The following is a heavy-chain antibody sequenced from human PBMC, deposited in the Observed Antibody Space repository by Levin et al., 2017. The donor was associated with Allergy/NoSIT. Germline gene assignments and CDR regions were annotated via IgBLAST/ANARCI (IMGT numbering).Heavy chain of an antibody. CDR3: ARGIGSWYPWFDP. V-gene: IGHV4-38-2*01. CDR1: GFSLRSGNY. CDR2: IHHTGST. Sequence: ASETLSLTCDVSGFSLRSGNYYWGWLRQPPGTGLEFIGTIHHTGSTYYTLAFQSRVNMSVDTSKNQFSLQLTSLTDADTAIYYCARGIGSWYPWFDPWGQGTLVTVSS. D-gene: IGHD6-13*01. J-gene: IGHJ5*02.